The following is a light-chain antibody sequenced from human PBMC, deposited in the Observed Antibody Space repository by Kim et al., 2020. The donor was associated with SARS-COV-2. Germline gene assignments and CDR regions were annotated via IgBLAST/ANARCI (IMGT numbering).Light chain of an antibody. CDR3: QQYENFPYT. J-gene: IGKJ2*01. V-gene: IGKV1-33*01. CDR1: QEIANY. CDR2: DMS. Sequence: DIQMTQSPSSLSASVGDRVTITCLASQEIANYLNCYQQTPGKAPNLLIFDMSHLQTGVPSRFSGSRSGTLYTLTISSQQPEDAATYYCQQYENFPYTFGQGTKLEI.